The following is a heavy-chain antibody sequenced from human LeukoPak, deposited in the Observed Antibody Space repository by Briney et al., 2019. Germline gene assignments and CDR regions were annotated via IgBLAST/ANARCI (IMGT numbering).Heavy chain of an antibody. Sequence: SETLSLTCIVSGGSIGTYYWSWIRQSPGKGLEWIGYIYVTGSTRYNPYLQSRVTISVDPSRNQFFLKMSSVTAADTAVYYCARHIGGGIEDMDVWGTGTKVTVSS. D-gene: IGHD3-16*02. CDR2: IYVTGST. CDR3: ARHIGGGIEDMDV. CDR1: GGSIGTYY. J-gene: IGHJ6*03. V-gene: IGHV4-59*08.